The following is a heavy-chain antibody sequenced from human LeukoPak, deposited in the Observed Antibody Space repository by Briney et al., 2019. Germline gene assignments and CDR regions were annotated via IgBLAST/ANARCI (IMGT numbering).Heavy chain of an antibody. J-gene: IGHJ3*02. CDR2: IIPIFGTA. CDR3: TEATPSGYCSGGSCYAFDI. CDR1: GGTFSSYA. D-gene: IGHD2-15*01. V-gene: IGHV1-69*05. Sequence: SVKVSCKASGGTFSSYAISWVRQAPGQGLELMGGIIPIFGTANYAQKFQGRVTITTDESTSTAYMELSSLRSEDTAVYYCTEATPSGYCSGGSCYAFDIWGQGTMVTVSS.